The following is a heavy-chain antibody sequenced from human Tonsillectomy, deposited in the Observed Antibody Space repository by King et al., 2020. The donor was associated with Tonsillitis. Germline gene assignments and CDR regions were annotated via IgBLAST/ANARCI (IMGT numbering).Heavy chain of an antibody. CDR3: AKGFLDFCSNYRLYFQH. CDR1: GFTFSSYA. V-gene: IGHV3-23*04. J-gene: IGHJ1*01. D-gene: IGHD3-3*01. Sequence: QLVQSGGGLVQPGGSLRLSCVASGFTFSSYAMSWVRQAPGKGLEWVSVISGSGSSTYYADSVKGRFTISRDNSKNTLYLQMNSLRAEDTAVYYCAKGFLDFCSNYRLYFQHWGQGTLVTVSS. CDR2: ISGSGSST.